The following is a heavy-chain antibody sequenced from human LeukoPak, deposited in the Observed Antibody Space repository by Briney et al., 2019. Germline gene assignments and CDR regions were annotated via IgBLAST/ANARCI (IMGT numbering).Heavy chain of an antibody. V-gene: IGHV3-7*01. CDR1: GFTFSSYW. D-gene: IGHD3-22*01. CDR2: IKQDGCEK. Sequence: GGSLRLSCAASGFTFSSYWMSWVRQAPGKGLEWVANIKQDGCEKYYVDSVKGRFTISRDNAKNSLYLQMNSLRVEDTAVYYCARDMGAYYYDSSGYYQLDYWGQGTLVTVSS. CDR3: ARDMGAYYYDSSGYYQLDY. J-gene: IGHJ4*02.